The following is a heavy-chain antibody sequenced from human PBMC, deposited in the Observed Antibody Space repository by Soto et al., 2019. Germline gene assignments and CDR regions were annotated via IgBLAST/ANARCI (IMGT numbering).Heavy chain of an antibody. CDR2: LNWNSAKV. J-gene: IGHJ5*01. Sequence: EVQLVESGGGLVQPGRSLRLSCATSGFTFDDYAMHWVRQAPGKGLEWVAGLNWNSAKVGYADSVKGRCTISRDNAKNSLHLQLDSLRTEDPALYYCVKASSAGIVVVPAPMRRAYYKLDSGGQGTLVTVSS. CDR3: VKASSAGIVVVPAPMRRAYYKLDS. V-gene: IGHV3-9*01. CDR1: GFTFDDYA. D-gene: IGHD2-2*01.